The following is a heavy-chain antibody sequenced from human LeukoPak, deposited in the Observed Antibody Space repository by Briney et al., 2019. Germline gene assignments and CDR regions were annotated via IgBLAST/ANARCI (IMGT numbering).Heavy chain of an antibody. CDR2: INPNSGGT. Sequence: ASVKVSCKASGYTFTGYYMHWVRQAPGQGLEWMGWINPNSGGTNYAQKFQGRVTMTGDTSISTAYMELSRLRSDDTAVYYCARYAGISSSLPPRFDPWGQGTLVTVSS. D-gene: IGHD6-6*01. V-gene: IGHV1-2*02. J-gene: IGHJ5*02. CDR1: GYTFTGYY. CDR3: ARYAGISSSLPPRFDP.